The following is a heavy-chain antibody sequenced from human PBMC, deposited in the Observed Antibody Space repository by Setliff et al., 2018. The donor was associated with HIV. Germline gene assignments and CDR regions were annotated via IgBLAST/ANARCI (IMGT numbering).Heavy chain of an antibody. J-gene: IGHJ4*02. D-gene: IGHD4-17*01. V-gene: IGHV4-59*01. CDR3: ARADYDGGTYYFDF. CDR2: IYYNGKT. Sequence: SETLSLTCSVSGGSLNRYYWSWIRQTPGKGLEWIGYIYYNGKTDYNPSLKSRLIISVDTSKNHFSLRLSSVTVADTALYYCARADYDGGTYYFDFWDKGTLVTVSS. CDR1: GGSLNRYY.